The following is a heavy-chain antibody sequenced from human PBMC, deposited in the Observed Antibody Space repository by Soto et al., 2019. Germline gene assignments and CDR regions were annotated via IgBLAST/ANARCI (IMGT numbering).Heavy chain of an antibody. J-gene: IGHJ5*02. D-gene: IGHD6-13*01. CDR1: GYTLTELS. CDR3: AKLIAAAGTDWFDP. CDR2: FDPEDGET. Sequence: WASVKVSCKVSGYTLTELSMHWVRQAPGKGLEWMGGFDPEDGETIYAQKFQGRVTMTEDTSTDTAYMELSSLRSEDTAVYYCAKLIAAAGTDWFDPWGQGTPAPVCS. V-gene: IGHV1-24*01.